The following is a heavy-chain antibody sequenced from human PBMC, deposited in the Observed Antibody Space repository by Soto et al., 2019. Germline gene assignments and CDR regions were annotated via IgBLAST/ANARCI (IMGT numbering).Heavy chain of an antibody. D-gene: IGHD6-13*01. J-gene: IGHJ4*02. CDR1: GYTFTSYG. CDR2: ISGYNGDT. CDR3: ARAPQTVAGAGIWY. V-gene: IGHV1-18*04. Sequence: ASVKVSCKASGYTFTSYGISWVRQAPGQGLEWMGWISGYNGDTNYAQKLQGRVTMTTDTSTNTAYMELRSLRSDDTAVYYCARAPQTVAGAGIWYWGQGALVTVSS.